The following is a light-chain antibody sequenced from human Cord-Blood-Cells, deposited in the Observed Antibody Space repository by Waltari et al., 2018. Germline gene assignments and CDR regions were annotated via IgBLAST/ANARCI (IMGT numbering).Light chain of an antibody. CDR3: CSYAGSSTWG. Sequence: QSALTQPASVSGSPGQSLTISCTGTSSEVGSYNLVSWYQQHPGKAPKLMIYEGSKRPSGVSNRFSGSKSGNTASLTISGLQAEDEADYYCCSYAGSSTWGFGGGTKLTVL. CDR2: EGS. V-gene: IGLV2-23*01. CDR1: SSEVGSYNL. J-gene: IGLJ2*01.